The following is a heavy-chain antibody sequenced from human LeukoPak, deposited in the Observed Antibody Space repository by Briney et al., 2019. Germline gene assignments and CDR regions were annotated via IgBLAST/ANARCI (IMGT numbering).Heavy chain of an antibody. V-gene: IGHV3-15*01. CDR3: TTEPLGCCSSTSCYDYFDS. CDR2: IKRKTDGGTT. Sequence: GGSLRLSCAASGFTFSSYWMSWVRQAPGKGLEWVGRIKRKTDGGTTDYAAPVKGRFTISRDDSKNTLYLQMNSLKTEDTAVYYCTTEPLGCCSSTSCYDYFDSWGQGTLVTVSS. J-gene: IGHJ4*02. D-gene: IGHD2-2*01. CDR1: GFTFSSYW.